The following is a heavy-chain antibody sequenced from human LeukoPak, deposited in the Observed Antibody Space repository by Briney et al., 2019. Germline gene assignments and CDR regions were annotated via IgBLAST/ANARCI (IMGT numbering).Heavy chain of an antibody. V-gene: IGHV3-7*01. CDR2: IKQDGSEK. D-gene: IGHD3-3*01. J-gene: IGHJ4*02. CDR3: AREGEGSYDFWSGYYTSELPTYYFDY. Sequence: PGGSLRLSCAASGFTFSSYWMSWVRQAPGKGLEWVANIKQDGSEKYYVDSVKGRFTISRANAKNSLYLQMNSLRAEDTAVYYCAREGEGSYDFWSGYYTSELPTYYFDYWGQGTLVTVSS. CDR1: GFTFSSYW.